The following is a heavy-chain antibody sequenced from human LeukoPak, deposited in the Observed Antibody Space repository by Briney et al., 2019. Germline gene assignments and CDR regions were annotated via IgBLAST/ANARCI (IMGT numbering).Heavy chain of an antibody. D-gene: IGHD2-15*01. CDR3: ARAPRYCSGGSCYHFDY. CDR1: GYTFTSYG. Sequence: ASVKVSCKASGYTFTSYGISWVRQAPGQGLEWMGWISAYNGNTNYAQKLQGRVTMTTDTSTSTAYMELRSLRSDDTAVYYCARAPRYCSGGSCYHFDYWGQGTLVTVSS. CDR2: ISAYNGNT. J-gene: IGHJ4*02. V-gene: IGHV1-18*01.